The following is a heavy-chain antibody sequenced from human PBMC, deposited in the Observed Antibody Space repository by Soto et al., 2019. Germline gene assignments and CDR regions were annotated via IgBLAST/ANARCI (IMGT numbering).Heavy chain of an antibody. Sequence: SETLSLTCTVSGGPITNYWSWIRQHPGKGLEWIGYIYGSGSTYYNPSLKSRVTISVDTSKNQFSLKLSSVTAADTAVYYCARHGRWHDLDIWGQGTMVTVSS. CDR3: ARHGRWHDLDI. D-gene: IGHD1-1*01. CDR2: IYGSGST. CDR1: GGPITNY. V-gene: IGHV4-59*08. J-gene: IGHJ3*02.